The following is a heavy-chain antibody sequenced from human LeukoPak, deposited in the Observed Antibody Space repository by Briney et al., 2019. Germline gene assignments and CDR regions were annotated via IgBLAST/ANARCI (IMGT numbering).Heavy chain of an antibody. V-gene: IGHV3-21*01. CDR2: ISSSSSYI. CDR3: ARDSLVVAAALFDY. J-gene: IGHJ4*02. CDR1: GFTFSSYS. Sequence: GGSLRLSCAASGFTFSSYSMNWVRQAPGKGLEWVSSISSSSSYIYYADSVKGRFTISRDNAKNSLYLQMNSLRAEDTAVYYCARDSLVVAAALFDYWGQGTLVTVSS. D-gene: IGHD2-15*01.